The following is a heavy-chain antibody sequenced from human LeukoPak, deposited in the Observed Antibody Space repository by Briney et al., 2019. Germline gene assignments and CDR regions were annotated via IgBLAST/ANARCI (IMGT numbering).Heavy chain of an antibody. J-gene: IGHJ4*02. CDR3: AKDFDGYTYGNLDF. D-gene: IGHD5-18*01. CDR2: IRDDGSNK. CDR1: GFTFRTYG. Sequence: GGSLRLSCAASGFTFRTYGMHWVRQAPGRGLEWVGFIRDDGSNKYCADSVKGRFTISRDNSKNTLYLQMNSLRAEDTAVYYCAKDFDGYTYGNLDFWGQGTLVTVSS. V-gene: IGHV3-30*02.